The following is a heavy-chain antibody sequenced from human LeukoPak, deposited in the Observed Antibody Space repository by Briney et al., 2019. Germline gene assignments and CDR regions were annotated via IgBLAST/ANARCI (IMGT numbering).Heavy chain of an antibody. CDR3: GGVSLTLYFYF. CDR1: GGSISSYY. J-gene: IGHJ4*02. Sequence: PSETLSLTCTVSGGSISSYYWSWIRQPPGKGLEWIGYIYYSGSTNYNPSLKSRVTISVDTSKNQFSLKLSSVTAADTAVYYCGGVSLTLYFYFRGQGNL. CDR2: IYYSGST. V-gene: IGHV4-59*01. D-gene: IGHD3-9*01.